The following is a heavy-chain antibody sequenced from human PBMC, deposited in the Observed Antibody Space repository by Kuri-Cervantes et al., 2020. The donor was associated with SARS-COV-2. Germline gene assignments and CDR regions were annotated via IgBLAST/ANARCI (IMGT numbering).Heavy chain of an antibody. J-gene: IGHJ6*02. D-gene: IGHD2-2*01. CDR1: GFTFSDYY. CDR2: ISSSSSYT. CDR3: ASGYCSSTSCYPPRGGYYYYYGMDV. Sequence: GESLKISCAASGFTFSDYYMSWIRQAPGKGLEWVSYISSSSSYTNYADSVKGRFTISRDNAKNTLYLQMNSLRAEDTAVYYCASGYCSSTSCYPPRGGYYYYYGMDVWGQGTTVTVSS. V-gene: IGHV3-11*06.